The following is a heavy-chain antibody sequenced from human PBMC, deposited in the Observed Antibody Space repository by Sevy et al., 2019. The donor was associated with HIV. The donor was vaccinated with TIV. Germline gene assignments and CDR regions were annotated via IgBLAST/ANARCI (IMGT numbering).Heavy chain of an antibody. CDR2: IRYDGTNK. D-gene: IGHD4-17*01. CDR1: GFTFREYA. V-gene: IGHV3-30*02. CDR3: AKGPHPAVTTSYGMDV. J-gene: IGHJ6*02. Sequence: GGSLRLSCAASGFTFREYAMHWVRQAPGKGVEWLTFIRYDGTNKYYTDSVRGRFTISRDNSKNTLYLQMNSLRGEDTAVYYCAKGPHPAVTTSYGMDVWGQGTTVTVSS.